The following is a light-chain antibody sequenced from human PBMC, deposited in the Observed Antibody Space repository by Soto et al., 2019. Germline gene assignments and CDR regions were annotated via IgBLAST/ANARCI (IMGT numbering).Light chain of an antibody. Sequence: QSALTQPGSVSGSPGQSVTISCTGTSSDVGGYNHVSWYQQHPGKAPKLMIYDVSKRPSGVTDRVSGSKSSNTASLTISGHHAEDEADYCCCSTVGSYTYVFGTGTKLTVL. CDR1: SSDVGGYNH. J-gene: IGLJ1*01. CDR2: DVS. CDR3: CSTVGSYTYV. V-gene: IGLV2-11*01.